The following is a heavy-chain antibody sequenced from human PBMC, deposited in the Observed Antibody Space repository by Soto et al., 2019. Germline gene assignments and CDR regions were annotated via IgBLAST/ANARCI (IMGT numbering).Heavy chain of an antibody. CDR2: INRNSGGT. CDR1: GYTFTGYY. D-gene: IGHD3-22*01. V-gene: IGHV1-2*02. Sequence: ASVKVCCKASGYTFTGYYMHCVRQAPGQGLECMGWINRNSGGTNYAQKFQGRVTMTRDTSISTAYMELSRLSSDDTAVYYCARVKYYYDRSGTGEYWGQGTLVTVSS. J-gene: IGHJ4*02. CDR3: ARVKYYYDRSGTGEY.